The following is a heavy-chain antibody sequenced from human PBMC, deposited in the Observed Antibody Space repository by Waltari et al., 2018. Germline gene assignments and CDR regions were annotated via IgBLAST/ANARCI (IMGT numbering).Heavy chain of an antibody. CDR1: GGSFSGYY. D-gene: IGHD2-15*01. CDR2: INQRGST. Sequence: QVQLQQWGAGLLKPSETLCLTCAVYGGSFSGYYWSGVRQPTGKGREWIGEINQRGSTHYNPSLKRRVTLSVDTSQYPFSLKLRSVTAADTAVYYCARVAGPVVAATQGWFYPWCQGTLVTVSP. V-gene: IGHV4-34*01. CDR3: ARVAGPVVAATQGWFYP. J-gene: IGHJ5*02.